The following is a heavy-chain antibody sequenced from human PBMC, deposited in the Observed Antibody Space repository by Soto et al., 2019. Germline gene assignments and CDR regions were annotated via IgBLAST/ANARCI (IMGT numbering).Heavy chain of an antibody. CDR3: ASTDTYYYDSSGYYYFDY. J-gene: IGHJ4*02. D-gene: IGHD3-22*01. CDR1: GGSISSSSYY. Sequence: SETLSLTCTVSGGSISSSSYYWGWIRQPPGRGLEWIGSIYYSGSTYYNPSLKSRVTISVDTSKNQFSLKLSSVTAADTAVYYCASTDTYYYDSSGYYYFDYWGQGTLVTVSS. CDR2: IYYSGST. V-gene: IGHV4-39*01.